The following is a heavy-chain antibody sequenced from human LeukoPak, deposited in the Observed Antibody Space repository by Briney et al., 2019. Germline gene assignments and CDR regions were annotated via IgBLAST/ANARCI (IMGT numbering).Heavy chain of an antibody. V-gene: IGHV3-73*01. CDR1: GFTFSGSA. D-gene: IGHD1-26*01. CDR3: TQGGSSDYYYYYMDV. J-gene: IGHJ6*03. Sequence: GGSLRLSCAASGFTFSGSAMHWVRQASGKGLEWVGRIRSKANSYATAYAASVKGRFTISRDDSKNTAYLQMNSLKTEDTAVYYCTQGGSSDYYYYYMDVWGKGTTVTVS. CDR2: IRSKANSYAT.